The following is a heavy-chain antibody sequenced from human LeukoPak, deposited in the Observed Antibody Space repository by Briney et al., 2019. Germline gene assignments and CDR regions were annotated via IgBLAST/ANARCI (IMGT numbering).Heavy chain of an antibody. CDR1: GFTFSSYA. D-gene: IGHD6-19*01. CDR2: ISGSGGST. CDR3: AKGTSSGWEN. Sequence: GGSLRLSCAASGFTFSSYAMSWVRQAPGKGLEWVSAISGSGGSTHYADSVKGRFALSRDNSKNTLHLQVNSLRAEDTAVYYCAKGTSSGWENWGQGTLVTVSS. J-gene: IGHJ4*02. V-gene: IGHV3-23*01.